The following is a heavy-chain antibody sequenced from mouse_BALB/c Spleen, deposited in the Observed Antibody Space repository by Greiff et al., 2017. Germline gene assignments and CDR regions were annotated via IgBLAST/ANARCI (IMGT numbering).Heavy chain of an antibody. V-gene: IGHV5-17*02. D-gene: IGHD1-1*02. Sequence: DVMLVESGGGLVQPGGSRKLSCAASGFTFSSFGMHWVRQAPEKGLEWVAYISSGSSTIYYADTVKGRFTISRDNPKNTLFLQMTSLRSEDTAMYYCARYDYDPYAMDYWGQGTSVTVSS. J-gene: IGHJ4*01. CDR3: ARYDYDPYAMDY. CDR1: GFTFSSFG. CDR2: ISSGSSTI.